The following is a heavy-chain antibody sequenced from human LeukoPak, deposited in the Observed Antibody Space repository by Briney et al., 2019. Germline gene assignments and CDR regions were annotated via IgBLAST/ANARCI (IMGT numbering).Heavy chain of an antibody. Sequence: GGSLRLSCAASGFTFSSYSMNWVRQAPGKGLEWVSSISSSSSYIYYADSVKGRFTISRDNAKNSLYLQMNSLRAEDTAVYYCARGQGYCSSTSCHRGVYYYMDVWGKGTTVTVSS. CDR3: ARGQGYCSSTSCHRGVYYYMDV. V-gene: IGHV3-21*01. CDR1: GFTFSSYS. J-gene: IGHJ6*03. CDR2: ISSSSSYI. D-gene: IGHD2-2*01.